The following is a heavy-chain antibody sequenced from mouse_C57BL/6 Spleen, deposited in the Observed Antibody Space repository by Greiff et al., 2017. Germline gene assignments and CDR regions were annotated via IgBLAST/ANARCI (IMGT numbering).Heavy chain of an antibody. J-gene: IGHJ4*01. Sequence: VQGVESRPCRGAPSQRLSIPCTVPGFSLPSYGVSWVRQPPGKGLEWLGVIWGDGSTNYHSALISRLSISKDNSKSQVFLKLNSLQTDDTATYYCDKSGYGLNYYAIDYWGQVTSATVSS. CDR2: IWGDGST. CDR3: DKSGYGLNYYAIDY. V-gene: IGHV2-3*01. D-gene: IGHD3-1*01. CDR1: GFSLPSYG.